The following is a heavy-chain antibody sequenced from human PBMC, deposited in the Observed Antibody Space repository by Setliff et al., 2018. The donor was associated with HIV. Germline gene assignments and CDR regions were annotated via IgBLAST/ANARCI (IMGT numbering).Heavy chain of an antibody. J-gene: IGHJ4*02. Sequence: SETLSLTCLVFGYSITNGNYWAWIRQSPGKGLEWIGSIYSTGHSYYNPSHTSRLTMSVDTAKNRFSLKLISVTVADTAVYYCARDRALRFSQSPSFNYFDVWGQGALVTVSS. V-gene: IGHV4-38-2*02. CDR1: GYSITNGNY. D-gene: IGHD3-10*01. CDR2: IYSTGHS. CDR3: ARDRALRFSQSPSFNYFDV.